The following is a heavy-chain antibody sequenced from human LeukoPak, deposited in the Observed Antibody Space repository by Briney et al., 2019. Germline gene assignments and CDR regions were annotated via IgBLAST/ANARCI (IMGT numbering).Heavy chain of an antibody. CDR2: IYYSGST. CDR3: ARWGAERSGSFDY. Sequence: SPSETLSLTCTVSGGSISSYYWSWIRQPPGKGLEWIGYIYYSGSTNYNPSLKSRVTISVDTSRNQFSLKLSSVTAADTAIYYCARWGAERSGSFDYWGQGTLVTVSS. D-gene: IGHD3-22*01. CDR1: GGSISSYY. V-gene: IGHV4-59*08. J-gene: IGHJ4*02.